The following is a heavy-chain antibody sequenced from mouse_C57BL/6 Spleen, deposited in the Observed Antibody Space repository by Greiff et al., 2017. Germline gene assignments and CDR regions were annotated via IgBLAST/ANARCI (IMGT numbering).Heavy chain of an antibody. Sequence: QVQLKESGPGLVAPSQSLSITCTVSGFSLTSYGVHWVRQPPGKGLEWLVVIWSDGSTTYNSALKSRLSISKDNSKSQVFLKMNSLQTDDTAMYYCARHARGSGSSYFDYWGQGTTLTVSS. J-gene: IGHJ2*01. CDR3: ARHARGSGSSYFDY. D-gene: IGHD1-1*01. V-gene: IGHV2-6-1*01. CDR1: GFSLTSYG. CDR2: IWSDGST.